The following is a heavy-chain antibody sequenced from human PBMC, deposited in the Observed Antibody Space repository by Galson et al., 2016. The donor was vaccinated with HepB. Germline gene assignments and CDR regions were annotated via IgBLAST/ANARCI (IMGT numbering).Heavy chain of an antibody. J-gene: IGHJ4*02. CDR3: APLTSTSAAEY. CDR1: GFTFSNFT. D-gene: IGHD2-15*01. V-gene: IGHV3-21*01. CDR2: LSSSSSHI. Sequence: LRLSCAASGFTFSNFTMNWVRQTPGKGLEWVSSLSSSSSHIYYADSVKGRFTISRDNAKNSLHLQMNGLRAEDTAVYYCAPLTSTSAAEYWGQGTLVTVSS.